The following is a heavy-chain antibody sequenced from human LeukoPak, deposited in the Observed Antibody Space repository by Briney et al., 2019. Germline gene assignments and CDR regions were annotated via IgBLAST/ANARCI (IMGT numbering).Heavy chain of an antibody. J-gene: IGHJ3*02. Sequence: GGSLRLSCAASGFIFPSYAMTWIRQAPGRGLEWVSSISGRINNTYYADSVRGRFTISRDNSKNTLYLQMNSLRAEDTAVYYCAKDQSGYYGAFDIWGQGTMVTVSS. CDR3: AKDQSGYYGAFDI. CDR2: ISGRINNT. D-gene: IGHD3-22*01. V-gene: IGHV3-23*01. CDR1: GFIFPSYA.